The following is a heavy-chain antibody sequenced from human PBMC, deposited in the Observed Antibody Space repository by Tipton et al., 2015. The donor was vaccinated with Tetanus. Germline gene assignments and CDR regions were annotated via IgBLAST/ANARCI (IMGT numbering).Heavy chain of an antibody. J-gene: IGHJ6*02. Sequence: TLSLTCTVSGGSVSSDGSYWSWIRQPPGKGLEWIAYVDYSGSTNFNPSLKSRLIISIDTSKNQFSLRLTSMTAADTAVYYCAGGRSHHRGMDIWGLGTTVTVSS. V-gene: IGHV4-61*08. CDR2: VDYSGST. CDR1: GGSVSSDGSY. D-gene: IGHD1-14*01. CDR3: AGGRSHHRGMDI.